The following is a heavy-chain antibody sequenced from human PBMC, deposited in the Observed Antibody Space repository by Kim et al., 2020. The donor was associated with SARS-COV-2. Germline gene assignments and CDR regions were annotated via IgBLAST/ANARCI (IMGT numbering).Heavy chain of an antibody. CDR3: ARQASITIFGVVIMTSTNYFDY. Sequence: GSLRLSCTVSGGSISSSSYYWGWIRQPPGKGLEWIGSIYYSGSTYYNPSLKSRVTISVDTSKNQFSLKLSSVTAADTAVYYCARQASITIFGVVIMTSTNYFDYWGQGTLVTVSS. CDR1: GGSISSSSYY. D-gene: IGHD3-3*01. V-gene: IGHV4-39*01. CDR2: IYYSGST. J-gene: IGHJ4*02.